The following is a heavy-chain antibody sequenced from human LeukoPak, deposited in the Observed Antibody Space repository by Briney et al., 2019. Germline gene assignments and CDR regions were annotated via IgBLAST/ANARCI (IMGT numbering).Heavy chain of an antibody. CDR1: GFIFDDYG. J-gene: IGHJ3*02. D-gene: IGHD5-12*01. CDR3: ARDYHWLRTAFDI. CDR2: FNWYGDST. Sequence: PGGSLRLSCAASGFIFDDYGIRWVPHAPGKGVECVSGFNWYGDSTGYGDCVKGRFPISRDNAKNSLYVKMNSQRAEDTALYYCARDYHWLRTAFDIWGQGTMVTVSS. V-gene: IGHV3-20*04.